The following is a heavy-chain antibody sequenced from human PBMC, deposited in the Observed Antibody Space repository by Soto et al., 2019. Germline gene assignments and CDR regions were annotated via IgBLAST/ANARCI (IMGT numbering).Heavy chain of an antibody. CDR3: AGASIAAAGRDFDY. V-gene: IGHV4-34*01. CDR1: GGSFSGYY. CDR2: INHSGST. Sequence: SETLSLTCAVYGGSFSGYYWSWIRQPPGKGLEWIGEINHSGSTNYNPSLKSRVTISVDTSKNQFSLKLSSVTAADTAVYYCAGASIAAAGRDFDYWGQGTLVTVSS. J-gene: IGHJ4*02. D-gene: IGHD6-13*01.